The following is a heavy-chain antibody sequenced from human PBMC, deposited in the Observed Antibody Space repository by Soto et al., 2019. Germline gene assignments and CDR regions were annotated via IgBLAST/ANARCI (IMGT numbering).Heavy chain of an antibody. CDR2: IVVGSGNT. CDR1: GFTFTSSA. J-gene: IGHJ4*02. Sequence: SVKVSCKASGFTFTSSAVQWVRQARGQRLAWIGWIVVGSGNTNYAQKFQERVTITRDMSTSTAYMELSSLRSEDTAVYYCAACLDSSGYYYRLFDYWGQGTLVTVSS. V-gene: IGHV1-58*01. CDR3: AACLDSSGYYYRLFDY. D-gene: IGHD3-22*01.